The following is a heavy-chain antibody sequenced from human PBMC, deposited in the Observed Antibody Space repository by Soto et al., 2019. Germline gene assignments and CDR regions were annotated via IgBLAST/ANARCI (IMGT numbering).Heavy chain of an antibody. V-gene: IGHV3-30-3*01. CDR3: AKQTGVRFDY. D-gene: IGHD3-16*01. CDR1: GFTFSSYA. CDR2: ISYDGSNK. Sequence: QVQLVESGGGVVQPGRSLRLSCAASGFTFSSYAMHWVRQAPGKGLEWVAVISYDGSNKYYADSVKGRFTISRDNSKNMLYLQMNSLRAEDTAVYYCAKQTGVRFDYWGQGTLVTVSS. J-gene: IGHJ4*02.